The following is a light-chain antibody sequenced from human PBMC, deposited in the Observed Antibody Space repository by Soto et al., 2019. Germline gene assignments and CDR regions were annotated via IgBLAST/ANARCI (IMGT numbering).Light chain of an antibody. CDR2: GNS. CDR3: CSYAGSSTHVV. J-gene: IGLJ2*01. Sequence: QPVLTQPPSVSGAPGQRVTISCTGSSSNIGAGYDVHWYQQLPGTAPKLLIYGNSNRPSGVPDRFSGSKSGTSASLAITGLQAEDEADYYCCSYAGSSTHVVFGGGTQLTVL. CDR1: SSNIGAGYD. V-gene: IGLV1-40*01.